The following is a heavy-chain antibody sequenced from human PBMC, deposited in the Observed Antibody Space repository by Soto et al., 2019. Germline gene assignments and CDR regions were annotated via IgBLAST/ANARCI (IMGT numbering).Heavy chain of an antibody. J-gene: IGHJ5*02. CDR2: MNPNSGNT. CDR3: ARFQFAQWELPMYNWFDP. CDR1: GYTFTSYD. D-gene: IGHD1-26*01. Sequence: ASVKVSCKASGYTFTSYDINWVRQATGEGLEWMGWMNPNSGNTGYAQKFQGRVTMTRNTSISTAYMELSSLRSEDTAVYYCARFQFAQWELPMYNWFDPWGQGTLVTVSS. V-gene: IGHV1-8*01.